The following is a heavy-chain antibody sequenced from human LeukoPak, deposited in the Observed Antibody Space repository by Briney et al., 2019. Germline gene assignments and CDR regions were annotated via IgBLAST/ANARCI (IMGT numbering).Heavy chain of an antibody. CDR2: ISTDNGNT. J-gene: IGHJ4*02. Sequence: AAVKVSCKSSGYSFTSYGINWVRQAPGQGLEWMGWISTDNGNTDYAQNLQGRVTMTTDTSTSTAYMEVMSLRSNDTAAYYCARAYSYGYGPLDYWGQGTLVTVSS. V-gene: IGHV1-18*04. CDR3: ARAYSYGYGPLDY. CDR1: GYSFTSYG. D-gene: IGHD5-18*01.